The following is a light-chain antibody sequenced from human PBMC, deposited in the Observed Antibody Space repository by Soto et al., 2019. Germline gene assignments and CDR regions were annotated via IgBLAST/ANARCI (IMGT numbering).Light chain of an antibody. V-gene: IGKV1-39*01. CDR1: QSITSY. CDR3: QQSYSTLGLT. Sequence: DIQMTQSPSSLSASVGDRVTITCRASQSITSYLNWYQQKPGKAPKLLIYAASILQSGVPSRFSSSGSGTDFTLTLSSLQPEDFATYYCQQSYSTLGLTFGGGTKVEIK. CDR2: AAS. J-gene: IGKJ4*01.